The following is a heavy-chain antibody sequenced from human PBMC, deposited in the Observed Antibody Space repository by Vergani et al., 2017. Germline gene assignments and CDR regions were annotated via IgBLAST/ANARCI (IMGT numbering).Heavy chain of an antibody. Sequence: QVQLQESGPGLVKPSETLSLTCTVSGGSISSYYWSWIRQPPGKGLEWIGYIYYSGSTNYNPSLKSRVTISVDTSKNQFSLKLSSVTAADTAVYYCAREVGGAAAGTVVFDYWGQGTLVTVSS. CDR1: GGSISSYY. J-gene: IGHJ4*02. V-gene: IGHV4-59*01. CDR2: IYYSGST. CDR3: AREVGGAAAGTVVFDY. D-gene: IGHD6-13*01.